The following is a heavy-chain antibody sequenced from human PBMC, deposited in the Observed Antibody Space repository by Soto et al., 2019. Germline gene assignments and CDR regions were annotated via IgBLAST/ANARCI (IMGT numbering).Heavy chain of an antibody. Sequence: SETLSLTCAVSGYSISSGYYWGWIRQPPGKGLEWIGSIYHSGSTYYNPSLKSRVTISVDTSKNQFSLKLSSVTAADTAVYYCARGLIAVAADAFDIWGQGTMVTV. D-gene: IGHD6-19*01. J-gene: IGHJ3*02. V-gene: IGHV4-38-2*01. CDR3: ARGLIAVAADAFDI. CDR1: GYSISSGYY. CDR2: IYHSGST.